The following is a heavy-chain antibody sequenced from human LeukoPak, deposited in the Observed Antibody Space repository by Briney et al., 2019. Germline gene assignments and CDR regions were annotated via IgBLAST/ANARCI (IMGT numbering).Heavy chain of an antibody. CDR3: ARVSYYSFDY. Sequence: VASVKVSCKTSGYTFTGYYVHWVRQAPGKGLERMGCINSNSGGTNYARKLQGRVTMTRDTSISTAYMELSRLRSDDTAVYYCARVSYYSFDYWGQGVLVTVSS. CDR2: INSNSGGT. D-gene: IGHD2-8*01. CDR1: GYTFTGYY. J-gene: IGHJ4*02. V-gene: IGHV1-2*02.